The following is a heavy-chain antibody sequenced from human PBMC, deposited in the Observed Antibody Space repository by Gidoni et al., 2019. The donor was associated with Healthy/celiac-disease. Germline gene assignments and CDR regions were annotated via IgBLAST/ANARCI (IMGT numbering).Heavy chain of an antibody. CDR3: AREERSLLWFGDRGFFDY. D-gene: IGHD3-10*01. CDR2: IYYSGST. Sequence: QVQLQESGPGLVKPSETLSLTCTVSAGSISSYYWSWIRQPPGKGLEWIGYIYYSGSTNYNPSLKSRVTISVDTSKNQFSLKLSSVTAADTAVYYCAREERSLLWFGDRGFFDYWGQGTLVTVSS. CDR1: AGSISSYY. V-gene: IGHV4-59*01. J-gene: IGHJ4*02.